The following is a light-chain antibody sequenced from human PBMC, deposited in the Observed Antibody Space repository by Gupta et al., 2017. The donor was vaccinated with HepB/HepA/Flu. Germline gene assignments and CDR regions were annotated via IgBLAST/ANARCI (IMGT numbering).Light chain of an antibody. Sequence: DIQMTQSPSSLSASVGDRVTITCRASQSISSYLNWYQQKPGKAPKLLIYAASSLQSGVPSRFSGSGSGTDFTLTISSLQPEDFATYYCQQSYSTPLFPFGPGTKSGYQT. CDR3: QQSYSTPLFP. V-gene: IGKV1-39*01. J-gene: IGKJ3*01. CDR1: QSISSY. CDR2: AAS.